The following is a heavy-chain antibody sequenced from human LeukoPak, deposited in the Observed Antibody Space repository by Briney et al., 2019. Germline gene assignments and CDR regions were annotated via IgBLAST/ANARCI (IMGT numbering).Heavy chain of an antibody. V-gene: IGHV3-49*04. D-gene: IGHD3-22*01. CDR1: GFTFSSYA. CDR3: TSLRDSSGYYYEGDAFDI. CDR2: IRSKAYGGTT. Sequence: GGSLRLSCAASGFTFSSYAMSWVRQAPGKGLEWVGFIRSKAYGGTTKYAASVKGRFTISRDDSKSIAYLQMNSLKTEDTAVYYCTSLRDSSGYYYEGDAFDIWGQGTMVTVSS. J-gene: IGHJ3*02.